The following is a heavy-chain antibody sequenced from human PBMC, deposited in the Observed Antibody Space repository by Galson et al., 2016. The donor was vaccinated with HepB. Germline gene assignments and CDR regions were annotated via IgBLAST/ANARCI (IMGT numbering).Heavy chain of an antibody. CDR3: ARDSQDHAGRYYGMDV. Sequence: SVKVSCKASGGTFSTHAIIWVRQAPGQGLEWVGGIVPIFPLANYAQKFQGRVTLTADESTSTVYMDLRSLRSEDTAVYYCARDSQDHAGRYYGMDVWGQGTTVTVSS. CDR2: IVPIFPLA. CDR1: GGTFSTHA. D-gene: IGHD3-10*01. J-gene: IGHJ6*02. V-gene: IGHV1-69*13.